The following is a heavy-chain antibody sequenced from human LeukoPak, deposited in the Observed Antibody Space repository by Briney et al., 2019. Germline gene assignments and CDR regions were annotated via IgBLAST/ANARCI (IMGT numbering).Heavy chain of an antibody. J-gene: IGHJ6*03. CDR3: ARYGDYSPYYYYMDV. V-gene: IGHV1-2*02. CDR1: GYTFTGYY. D-gene: IGHD4-17*01. CDR2: INPNSGGT. Sequence: ASVKVSCKASGYTFTGYYMHWVRQAPGQGLEWMGWINPNSGGTNYAQKLQGRVTMTTDTSTSTAYMELRSLRSDDTAVYYCARYGDYSPYYYYMDVWGKGTTVTVSS.